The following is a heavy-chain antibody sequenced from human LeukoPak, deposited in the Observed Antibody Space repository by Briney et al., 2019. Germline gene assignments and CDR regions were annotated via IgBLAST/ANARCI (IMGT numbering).Heavy chain of an antibody. CDR1: GYTFTSYD. V-gene: IGHV1-8*01. D-gene: IGHD2-15*01. J-gene: IGHJ1*01. CDR2: MNPNSGNT. Sequence: ASVKVSFKASGYTFTSYDINWVRQATGQGLEWMGWMNPNSGNTGYAQKFQGRVTMTRNTSISTANMELSSLRSEDTAVYYCARGPRYCSGGSCYSEPAEYFQHWGQGTLVTVSS. CDR3: ARGPRYCSGGSCYSEPAEYFQH.